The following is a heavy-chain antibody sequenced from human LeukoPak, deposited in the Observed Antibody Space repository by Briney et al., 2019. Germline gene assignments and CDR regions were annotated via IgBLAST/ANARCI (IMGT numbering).Heavy chain of an antibody. CDR1: GFTFRSYA. CDR2: ISCSGSST. J-gene: IGHJ4*02. D-gene: IGHD4-17*01. Sequence: GGSLRLSWAASGFTFRSYAMSWVRQAPGKGLEWVSAISCSGSSTYYADSVKGRFTISRDNSKNTLYLQMNSLRAEDTAVYYCAKGGSETTTVTYFDYWGQGTLVTVSS. V-gene: IGHV3-23*01. CDR3: AKGGSETTTVTYFDY.